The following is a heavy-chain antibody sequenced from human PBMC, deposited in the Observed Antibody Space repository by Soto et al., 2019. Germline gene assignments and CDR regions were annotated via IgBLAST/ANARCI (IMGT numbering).Heavy chain of an antibody. Sequence: SETLSLTCAVSGGSISSSNWWSWVRQPPGKGLEWIGEIYHSGSTYYHPSLKSRVTISVDRSKNQFSLKLSTVTAADTAVYYCARENCSGGSSYGMDVWGQGTTVTVSS. V-gene: IGHV4-4*02. CDR3: ARENCSGGSSYGMDV. J-gene: IGHJ6*02. D-gene: IGHD2-15*01. CDR1: GGSISSSNW. CDR2: IYHSGST.